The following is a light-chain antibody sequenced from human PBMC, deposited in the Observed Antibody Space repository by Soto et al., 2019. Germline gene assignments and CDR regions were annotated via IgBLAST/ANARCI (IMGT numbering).Light chain of an antibody. V-gene: IGLV2-14*01. CDR1: SSDIGGYNF. J-gene: IGLJ3*02. CDR3: SSHTSSNSWV. Sequence: QSVLTQPASVSGSPGQSITIFCTGTSSDIGGYNFVSWYQQHPGKAPKLMIYEVSNRPSGVSNRFSGSKSGNTASLTISGLQADDEADYYCSSHTSSNSWVFGGGTKLTVL. CDR2: EVS.